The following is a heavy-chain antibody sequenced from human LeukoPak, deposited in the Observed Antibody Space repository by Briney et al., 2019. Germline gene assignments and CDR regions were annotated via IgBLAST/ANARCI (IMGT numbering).Heavy chain of an antibody. CDR3: ARGVAGSGSTPKY. V-gene: IGHV4-4*02. Sequence: PSETLSLTCAVSGGSISSSNWWSWVRQAPGKGLEWIVEIYHSGSTNYNTSLKSRVTISVDSSKSQSSLKLTSVTAAETAVYYCARGVAGSGSTPKYWGQGTLVTVSS. CDR1: GGSISSSNW. D-gene: IGHD1-26*01. CDR2: IYHSGST. J-gene: IGHJ4*02.